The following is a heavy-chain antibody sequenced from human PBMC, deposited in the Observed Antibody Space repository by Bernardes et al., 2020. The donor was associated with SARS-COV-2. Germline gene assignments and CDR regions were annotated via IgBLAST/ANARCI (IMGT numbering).Heavy chain of an antibody. D-gene: IGHD6-19*01. Sequence: SETLSLTCTVSGGSISSYYWSWIRQPPGKGLEWIGYIYYSGSTNYNPSLKSRVTISVDTSKNQFSLKLSSVTAADTAVYYCAGAGSSGVAMDFDYWGQGTLVTVSS. J-gene: IGHJ4*02. CDR1: GGSISSYY. CDR2: IYYSGST. V-gene: IGHV4-59*01. CDR3: AGAGSSGVAMDFDY.